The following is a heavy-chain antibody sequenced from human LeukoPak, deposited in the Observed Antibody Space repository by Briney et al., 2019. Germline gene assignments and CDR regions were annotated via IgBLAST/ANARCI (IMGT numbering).Heavy chain of an antibody. V-gene: IGHV1-2*02. CDR2: INPNSGGT. J-gene: IGHJ4*02. CDR3: ARVYGQLINVVFDY. Sequence: GASVKVSCKASGCTFTGYYMHWVRQAPGQGLEWMGWINPNSGGTNYAQKFQGRVTMTRDTSISTAYMELSRLRSDDTAVYYCARVYGQLINVVFDYWGQGTLVTVSS. CDR1: GCTFTGYY. D-gene: IGHD6-13*01.